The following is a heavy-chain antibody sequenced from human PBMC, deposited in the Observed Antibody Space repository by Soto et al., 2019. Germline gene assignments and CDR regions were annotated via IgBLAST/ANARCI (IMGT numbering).Heavy chain of an antibody. CDR3: ATYLTTRGYFGP. V-gene: IGHV4-59*01. CDR2: IYYSGST. CDR1: GASISRDY. J-gene: IGHJ2*01. Sequence: PSETLSLTCTVSGASISRDYWSWLRQPPGKGLEWIGYIYYSGSTNYNPSLKSRVTISLDTSKNQFSLKLSAVSAADTAVYFCATYLTTRGYFGPWGRGTLVTVSS.